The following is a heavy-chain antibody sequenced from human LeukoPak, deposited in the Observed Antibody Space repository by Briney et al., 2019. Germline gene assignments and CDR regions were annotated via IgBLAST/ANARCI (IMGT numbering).Heavy chain of an antibody. V-gene: IGHV3-23*01. Sequence: PGGSLRLSCAASGFTFSSYAMSWVRQAPGKGLEWVSAISGSGGSTYYADSVKGRFTISRDNSKNTLYLQTNSLRAEDTAVYYCAKGGLRQQLVWARIYYFDYWGQGTPVTVSS. CDR3: AKGGLRQQLVWARIYYFDY. CDR2: ISGSGGST. J-gene: IGHJ4*02. D-gene: IGHD6-13*01. CDR1: GFTFSSYA.